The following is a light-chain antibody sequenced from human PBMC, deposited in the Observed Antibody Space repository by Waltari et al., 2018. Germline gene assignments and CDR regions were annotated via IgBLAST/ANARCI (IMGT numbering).Light chain of an antibody. J-gene: IGLJ2*01. CDR2: KEK. CDR3: QSVDSGRPWHVL. V-gene: IGLV3-25*03. Sequence: SSDLTPPPSVSVSPGQTARSTCSGETLAKRYTYWYQRKPGQAPTLIIYKEKERPPGTPERFSGSRSGTTVTLTITGVQAEDEAEFFCQSVDSGRPWHVLFGGGTKLTVL. CDR1: TLAKRY.